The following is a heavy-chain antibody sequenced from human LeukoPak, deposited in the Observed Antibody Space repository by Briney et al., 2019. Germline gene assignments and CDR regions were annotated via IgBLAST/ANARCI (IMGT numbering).Heavy chain of an antibody. V-gene: IGHV1-18*01. CDR1: GYTFTSYG. CDR3: AREGYCSSTSGRGQHYYYYYMDV. CDR2: ISAYNGNT. D-gene: IGHD2-2*01. Sequence: ASVKVSCKASGYTFTSYGISWVRQPPGQGLEWMGWISAYNGNTNYAQKLQGRVTMTTDTSTSTAYMELRSLSSDGTAVYYCAREGYCSSTSGRGQHYYYYYMDVWGKGTTVTVSS. J-gene: IGHJ6*03.